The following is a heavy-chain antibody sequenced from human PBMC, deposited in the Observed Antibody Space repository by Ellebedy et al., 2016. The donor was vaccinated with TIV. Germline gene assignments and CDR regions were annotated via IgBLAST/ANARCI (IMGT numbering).Heavy chain of an antibody. V-gene: IGHV3-7*03. CDR2: MNQVGSEK. J-gene: IGHJ4*02. Sequence: GESLKISCAASGFTFSTYWMSWVRQAPGKGLEWAANMNQVGSEKYYADSVTGRFTISRDNAKNSLYLQMNSLRAEDTAVYYCARDPNSPGDTGYGDYWGQGAVVTVSS. CDR1: GFTFSTYW. D-gene: IGHD5-12*01. CDR3: ARDPNSPGDTGYGDY.